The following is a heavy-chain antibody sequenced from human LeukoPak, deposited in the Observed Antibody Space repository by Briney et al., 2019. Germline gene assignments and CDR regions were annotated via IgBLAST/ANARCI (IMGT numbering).Heavy chain of an antibody. J-gene: IGHJ4*02. CDR2: ISYDGSNK. D-gene: IGHD5-12*01. Sequence: GGSLRLSCAASGFTFSSYAMHWVRQAPGKGLEWVAVISYDGSNKYYADSVKGRFTISRDNSKNTLYLQMNSLRAEDTALYYCAREASEGFDFWGQGTLVTVSS. CDR3: AREASEGFDF. V-gene: IGHV3-30-3*01. CDR1: GFTFSSYA.